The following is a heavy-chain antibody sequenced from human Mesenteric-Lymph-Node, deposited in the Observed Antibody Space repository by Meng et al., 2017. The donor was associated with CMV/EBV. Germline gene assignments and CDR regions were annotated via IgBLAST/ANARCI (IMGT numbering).Heavy chain of an antibody. D-gene: IGHD1-26*01. CDR1: GFTFDDFA. CDR3: ARAVEGGGYFDY. J-gene: IGHJ4*02. V-gene: IGHV3-9*01. CDR2: INWNSGRI. Sequence: GGSLRLSCAASGFTFDDFAMHWVRQVPGKGLEWVSSINWNSGRIGYADSVKGRFPVSRDNAKNSLFLQMNSLRAEDTAVYYCARAVEGGGYFDYWGQGTLVTVSS.